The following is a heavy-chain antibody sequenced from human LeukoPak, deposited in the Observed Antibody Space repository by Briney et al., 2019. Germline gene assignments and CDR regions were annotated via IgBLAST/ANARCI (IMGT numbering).Heavy chain of an antibody. CDR1: SSYY. D-gene: IGHD5-12*01. Sequence: SSYYWGWIRQPPGKGLEWVSSISSSSSYIYYADSVKGRFTISRDNAKNSLYLQMNSLRAEDTAVYYCARGPSGYHNTGGQGTLVTVSS. V-gene: IGHV3-21*01. J-gene: IGHJ4*02. CDR3: ARGPSGYHNT. CDR2: ISSSSSYI.